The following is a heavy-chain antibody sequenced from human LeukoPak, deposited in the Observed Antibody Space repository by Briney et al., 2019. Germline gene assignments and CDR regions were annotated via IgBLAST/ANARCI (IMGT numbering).Heavy chain of an antibody. CDR3: ATEKGDSPDY. V-gene: IGHV3-23*01. CDR2: ISGSASNT. CDR1: GFTFSSYA. D-gene: IGHD2-21*01. Sequence: GGSLRLSCAASGFTFSSYAMSWVRQAPGKGLEWVSAISGSASNTYYADSVQGRFTISGDNSKNTLFLQMNSLRAEDTAVYYCATEKGDSPDYWGQGTLVTVSS. J-gene: IGHJ4*02.